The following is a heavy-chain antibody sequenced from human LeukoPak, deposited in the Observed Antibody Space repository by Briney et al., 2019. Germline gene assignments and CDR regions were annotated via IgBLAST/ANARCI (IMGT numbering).Heavy chain of an antibody. CDR2: ISAYNGNT. D-gene: IGHD2-8*01. V-gene: IGHV1-18*01. Sequence: ASVKVSCKASGYTFTSYGISWVRQAPGQGLEWMGWISAYNGNTNYAQKLQGRVTMTTDTSTSTAYMELRSLRSDDTAVYYCARRGGGCTNGVCPGNNWFDPWGQGTLVTVSS. CDR1: GYTFTSYG. CDR3: ARRGGGCTNGVCPGNNWFDP. J-gene: IGHJ5*02.